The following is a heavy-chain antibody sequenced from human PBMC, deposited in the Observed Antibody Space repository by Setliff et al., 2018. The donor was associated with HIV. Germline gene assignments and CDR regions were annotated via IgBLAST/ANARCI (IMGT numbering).Heavy chain of an antibody. CDR2: IYYTGNT. CDR3: ARHYYGSGSYYNPPPYYYYYMDV. J-gene: IGHJ6*03. V-gene: IGHV4-39*01. CDR1: GGSISSSSYY. Sequence: SETLSLTCTVSGGSISSSSYYWGWIRQPPGKGLEWIGNIYYTGNTYYNPSLKSRVTISVDTSKNQLSLKLSSVTAADTAVYYCARHYYGSGSYYNPPPYYYYYMDVWGKGTTVTVSS. D-gene: IGHD3-10*01.